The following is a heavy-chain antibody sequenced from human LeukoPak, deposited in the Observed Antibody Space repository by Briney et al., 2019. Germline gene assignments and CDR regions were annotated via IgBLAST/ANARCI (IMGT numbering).Heavy chain of an antibody. J-gene: IGHJ4*02. CDR2: ISGSGGST. CDR1: GFTFSSYA. Sequence: GGSLRLSCAASGFTFSSYAMSWVRQAPGKGLEWVSAISGSGGSTYYADSVKGRFTISRDNSKNTLYLQMNSLRAEDTAVYYCAKTIFIVVVPAAIGYWGQGTLVTVSS. V-gene: IGHV3-23*01. D-gene: IGHD2-2*02. CDR3: AKTIFIVVVPAAIGY.